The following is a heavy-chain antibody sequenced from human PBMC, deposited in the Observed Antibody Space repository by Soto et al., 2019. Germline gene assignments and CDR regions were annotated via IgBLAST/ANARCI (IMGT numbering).Heavy chain of an antibody. J-gene: IGHJ6*02. Sequence: ASVKVSCKASGYTLTSYGLSWVRQAPGQGLEWMGWISAYNGNTNYAQNLQGRVTMTTATSTSTAYMELRSLRSDDTAVYYCARYVYGMDVWGQGTRVTVSS. CDR1: GYTLTSYG. D-gene: IGHD3-10*02. CDR3: ARYVYGMDV. CDR2: ISAYNGNT. V-gene: IGHV1-18*04.